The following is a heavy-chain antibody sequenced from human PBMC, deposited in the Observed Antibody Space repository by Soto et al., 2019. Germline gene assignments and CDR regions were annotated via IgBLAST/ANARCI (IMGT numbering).Heavy chain of an antibody. CDR1: GGTFSGSA. J-gene: IGHJ5*02. V-gene: IGHV1-69*12. CDR3: AIAVRTSSLWFAP. CDR2: ITPTFGAV. D-gene: IGHD6-6*01. Sequence: QVQLVQSGAEVKKVGSSVKVSCTASGGTFSGSAMSWVRQAPGQGLEWMGGITPTFGAVNYAQRVQGRITITADEFTDTVYMELSSIKSEDSAVYYCAIAVRTSSLWFAPWGQGTLVTVS.